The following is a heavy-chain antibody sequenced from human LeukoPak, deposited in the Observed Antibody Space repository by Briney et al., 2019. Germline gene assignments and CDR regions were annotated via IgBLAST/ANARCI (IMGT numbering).Heavy chain of an antibody. D-gene: IGHD3-10*01. V-gene: IGHV4-59*08. J-gene: IGHJ4*02. CDR1: GGSIGDYY. CDR3: ARPGSASGWYYYDF. CDR2: IHFSGST. Sequence: SETLSLTCTVSGGSIGDYYWGWIRQPPGKGLEWMGCIHFSGSTNYNPSLKSRLTISVDTPKNQFSLKLISVTAADTAVYYCARPGSASGWYYYDFWGRGALVTVSS.